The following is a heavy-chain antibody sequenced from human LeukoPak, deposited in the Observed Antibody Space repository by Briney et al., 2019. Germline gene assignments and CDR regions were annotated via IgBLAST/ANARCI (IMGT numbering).Heavy chain of an antibody. CDR3: ARGPRIPVVGYDILTGRGSYYYYGMDV. CDR1: GGTFSSYA. J-gene: IGHJ6*02. V-gene: IGHV1-69*04. Sequence: SVKVSCKASGGTFSSYAISWVRQAPGQGLEWMGRIIPILGIANYAQKFQGRVTITADESTSTAYMELSSLRSEDTAVYYCARGPRIPVVGYDILTGRGSYYYYGMDVWGQGTTVTVSS. D-gene: IGHD3-9*01. CDR2: IIPILGIA.